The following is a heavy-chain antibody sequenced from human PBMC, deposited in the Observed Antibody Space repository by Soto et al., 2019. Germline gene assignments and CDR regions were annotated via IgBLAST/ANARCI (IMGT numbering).Heavy chain of an antibody. CDR1: GFIFSNYG. J-gene: IGHJ4*02. CDR3: AREGVEAGSQDF. V-gene: IGHV3-33*01. Sequence: QVQLVESGGGVVQPGRSLRLSCAASGFIFSNYGIHWVRQAPGKGLEWVALIWYDGSNKYYADSVKGRFIVSRDDTNNTVYLQLNSLTADDTAIYYCAREGVEAGSQDFWGPGTPVTVSS. CDR2: IWYDGSNK. D-gene: IGHD6-19*01.